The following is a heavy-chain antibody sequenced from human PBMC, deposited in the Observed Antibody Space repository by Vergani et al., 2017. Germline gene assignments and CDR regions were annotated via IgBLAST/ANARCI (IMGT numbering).Heavy chain of an antibody. D-gene: IGHD1-7*01. CDR1: GGTFSSYA. V-gene: IGHV1-69*13. Sequence: VQLVQSGAEVQKPGSSVKVSCKASGGTFSSYAISWVRQAPGQGLEWMGRIIPIFDTADYAQKFQGRVTITADESTSTAYMELSSLRSEDTAVYYCARASGPISYYYYYGMDVWGQGTTVTVSS. CDR2: IIPIFDTA. CDR3: ARASGPISYYYYYGMDV. J-gene: IGHJ6*02.